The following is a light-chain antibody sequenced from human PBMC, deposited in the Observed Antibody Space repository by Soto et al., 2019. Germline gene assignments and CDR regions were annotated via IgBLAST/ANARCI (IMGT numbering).Light chain of an antibody. CDR1: QSVSTS. CDR2: DAS. V-gene: IGKV3-11*01. CDR3: QQRKNWPIT. Sequence: EIVLTQSPGTLSLSPGERATLSCRASQSVSTSLIWYQQRPGQPPRLLIYDASNRATGIPARFSGSGSGTDFTLTISSLEPEDFAVYYCQQRKNWPITFGQGTRLEIK. J-gene: IGKJ5*01.